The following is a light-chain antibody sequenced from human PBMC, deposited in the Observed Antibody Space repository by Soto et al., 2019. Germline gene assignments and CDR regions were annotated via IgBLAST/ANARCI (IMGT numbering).Light chain of an antibody. CDR1: QSISTH. CDR3: QQSYTSWWT. Sequence: DIQMTQSPSSLSASVGDRVSITCRASQSISTHLSCYQQKPGKAPKLLIYTASSLQSWVPSRFTGSGSGTDFTLTISSLQHEDFATYYCQQSYTSWWTFGQGTKVEIK. CDR2: TAS. V-gene: IGKV1-39*01. J-gene: IGKJ1*01.